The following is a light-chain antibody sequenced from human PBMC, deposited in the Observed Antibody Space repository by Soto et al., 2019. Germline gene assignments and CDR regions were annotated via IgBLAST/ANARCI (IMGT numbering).Light chain of an antibody. CDR3: STWDDSLNGLI. J-gene: IGLJ2*01. Sequence: QSVLAQPPSASGTPGQTVTISCSGGSSNIKTNGVSWYQQVPGAAPKLLIYSNSQRPSGAPDRFSCSKSGTSASLAISGLQSEDEAKYHCSTWDDSLNGLIFGGGTQLTVL. CDR1: SSNIKTNG. CDR2: SNS. V-gene: IGLV1-44*01.